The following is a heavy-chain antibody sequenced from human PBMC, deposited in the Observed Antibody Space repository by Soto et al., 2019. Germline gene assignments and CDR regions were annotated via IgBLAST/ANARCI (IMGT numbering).Heavy chain of an antibody. V-gene: IGHV1-2*02. CDR1: GYTFTGYY. Sequence: ASVKVSCKASGYTFTGYYMHWVRQAPGQGLEWMGWINPNSGGTNYAQKFQGRVTMTRDTSISTAYMELSRLRSDDTAVYYCARYRYSSSSGGTYYYYYYGMDVWGQGTTVTVSS. J-gene: IGHJ6*02. CDR3: ARYRYSSSSGGTYYYYYYGMDV. CDR2: INPNSGGT. D-gene: IGHD6-6*01.